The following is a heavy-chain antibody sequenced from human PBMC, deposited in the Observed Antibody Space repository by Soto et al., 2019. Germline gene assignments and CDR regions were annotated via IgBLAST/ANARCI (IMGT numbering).Heavy chain of an antibody. CDR2: INHSGST. J-gene: IGHJ6*02. CDR1: GGSFSGYY. Sequence: SETLSLTCAVYGGSFSGYYWSWIRQPPGKGLEWIGEINHSGSTNYNPSLKSRVTISVDTSKNQFSLKLSSETAADTAVYYCARGWGMYSSYYYYGMDVWGQGTTVTVSS. CDR3: ARGWGMYSSYYYYGMDV. D-gene: IGHD6-13*01. V-gene: IGHV4-34*01.